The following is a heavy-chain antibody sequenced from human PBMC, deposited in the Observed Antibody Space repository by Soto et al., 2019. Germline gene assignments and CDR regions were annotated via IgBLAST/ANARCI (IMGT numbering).Heavy chain of an antibody. CDR1: GYTFTSYG. J-gene: IGHJ3*02. V-gene: IGHV1-18*03. CDR3: ASSLVETSYFYDTSGGNVFSI. Sequence: ASVKVSCKASGYTFTSYGISWVRQAPGQGLEWMGWINVYNGNTNYAQKFQGRVTMTTDTSTSTAYMELRSLRSDDMAMYYCASSLVETSYFYDTSGGNVFSIWGQGTMVTVSS. D-gene: IGHD3-22*01. CDR2: INVYNGNT.